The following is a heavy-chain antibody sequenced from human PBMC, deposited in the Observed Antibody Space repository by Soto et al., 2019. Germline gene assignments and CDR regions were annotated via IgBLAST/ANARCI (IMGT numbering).Heavy chain of an antibody. CDR1: GYSFTRYG. CDR2: ISTYNENT. CDR3: AREGYCSSGSCALYSHDFFGMDV. Sequence: QVQLVQSGAEVKKPGASMKVSCKASGYSFTRYGISWVRQAPGQGLEWMGWISTYNENTKYAQKFQGRVTMTTGTSTSTAYMELRSLTSDDTAVYYCAREGYCSSGSCALYSHDFFGMDVWGQGTTVTVSS. D-gene: IGHD2-15*01. J-gene: IGHJ6*02. V-gene: IGHV1-18*01.